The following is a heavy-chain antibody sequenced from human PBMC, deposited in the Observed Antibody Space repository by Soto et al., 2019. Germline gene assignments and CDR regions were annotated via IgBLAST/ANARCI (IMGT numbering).Heavy chain of an antibody. CDR3: IKDTTPGGGGY. D-gene: IGHD2-15*01. CDR2: IFWNIGVT. V-gene: IGHV3-9*01. J-gene: IGHJ4*02. Sequence: EGQLVESGGGVVQPGRSLRLSCAASGFTFHEHAMHWVRHAPGKGLEWVSGIFWNIGVTGYADSVQGRFTSTRDTDKSFVYLQMNSLRPEDTGFYYCIKDTTPGGGGYWGQVTLVIVSS. CDR1: GFTFHEHA.